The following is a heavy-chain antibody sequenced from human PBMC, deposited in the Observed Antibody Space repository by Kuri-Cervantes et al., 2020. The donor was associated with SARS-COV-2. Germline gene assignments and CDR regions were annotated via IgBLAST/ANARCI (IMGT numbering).Heavy chain of an antibody. CDR3: AREADGGNHFDAFDI. Sequence: SVKVSCKASGGXXSSYAISWVRQAXGQGLEWMGXIIPIXGTANYAQKFQGRVTITADESPRTAYMELSSLRSEDTAVYXCAREADGGNHFDAFDIWGQGTMVTVSS. D-gene: IGHD4-23*01. CDR1: GGXXSSYA. CDR2: IIPIXGTA. J-gene: IGHJ3*02. V-gene: IGHV1-69*13.